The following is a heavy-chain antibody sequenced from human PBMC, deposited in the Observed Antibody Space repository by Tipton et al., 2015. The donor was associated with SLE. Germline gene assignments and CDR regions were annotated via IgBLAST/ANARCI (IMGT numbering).Heavy chain of an antibody. CDR3: ARDQMVRGVDI. CDR2: INHSGST. Sequence: TLSLTCAVYGGSFSGYYWSWIRQPPGKGLEWIGEINHSGSTNYNPSLKSRVTISVDKSKNQFSLKLSSVTAADTAVYYCARDQMVRGVDIWGQGTMVTVSS. CDR1: GGSFSGYY. J-gene: IGHJ3*02. V-gene: IGHV4-34*01. D-gene: IGHD3-10*01.